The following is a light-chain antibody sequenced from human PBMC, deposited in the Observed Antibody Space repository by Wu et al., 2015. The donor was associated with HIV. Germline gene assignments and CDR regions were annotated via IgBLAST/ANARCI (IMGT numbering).Light chain of an antibody. J-gene: IGKJ4*01. CDR1: QRIHRN. V-gene: IGKV3-15*01. CDR2: GAI. Sequence: EIVLTQSPGTLSLSPGEGATLSCRASQRIHRNYLAWYQKKPGQAPRLLIYGAITRPTGIPARFRGSGSGTEFTLTFTSMESEDSAVYFCQQYNHWPLTFGGGTKVEI. CDR3: QQYNHWPLT.